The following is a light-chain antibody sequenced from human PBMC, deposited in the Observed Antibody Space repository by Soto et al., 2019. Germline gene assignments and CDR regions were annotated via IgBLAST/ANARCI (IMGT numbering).Light chain of an antibody. CDR1: QGVNIN. CDR3: QQYDNWPIS. J-gene: IGKJ5*01. V-gene: IGKV3-15*01. CDR2: GAS. Sequence: ETVMTQSPATLSVSPGERATLSCRAGQGVNINLAWYQQKAGQAPRLLIYGASTRATGLPARFSGSGSETEFTLIISSLQSEDSAVYYCQQYDNWPISFGQGTRLEIK.